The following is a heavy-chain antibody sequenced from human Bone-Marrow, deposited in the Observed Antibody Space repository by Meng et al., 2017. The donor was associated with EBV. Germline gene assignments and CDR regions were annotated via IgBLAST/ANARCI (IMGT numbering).Heavy chain of an antibody. CDR3: ARVVAAIDY. Sequence: RELGRGLVKASETLSVTLTVSGGSISSSCYCWGWFRQPPGKGLEWIGSIYYSGSTYYNPSLKSRVTISVDTSKNQFSLKLSSVTAADTAVYYCARVVAAIDYWGQGTLVTVSS. CDR2: IYYSGST. J-gene: IGHJ4*02. CDR1: GGSISSSCYC. D-gene: IGHD2-15*01. V-gene: IGHV4-39*07.